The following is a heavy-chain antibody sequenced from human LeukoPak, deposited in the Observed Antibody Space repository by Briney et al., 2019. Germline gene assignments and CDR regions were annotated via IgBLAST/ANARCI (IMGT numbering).Heavy chain of an antibody. CDR3: ARDVPYDESGYQFDY. V-gene: IGHV5-51*01. D-gene: IGHD5-18*01. Sequence: GESLKISCKVSGYSFTSYWIGWVRQMPGKGLEWMGIIYPGDSDTRYSPSFQGQVTISADKSISTAYLQWSSLAASDTAVYYCARDVPYDESGYQFDYWGQGTLVTVSS. CDR1: GYSFTSYW. J-gene: IGHJ4*02. CDR2: IYPGDSDT.